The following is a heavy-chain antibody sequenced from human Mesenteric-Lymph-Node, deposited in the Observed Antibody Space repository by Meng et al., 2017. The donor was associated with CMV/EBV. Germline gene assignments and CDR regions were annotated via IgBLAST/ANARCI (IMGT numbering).Heavy chain of an antibody. D-gene: IGHD1-26*01. V-gene: IGHV3-30*02. J-gene: IGHJ6*02. Sequence: GESLKISCAASGFIFRSYGMQWVRQAPGKGMEGVAYIRHDGSNKYYGESVKGRFTISRDNSKNTLYLQMNSLRPEDTAVYYCAKGGSGSYPTYGMDVWGQGTTVTVSS. CDR1: GFIFRSYG. CDR2: IRHDGSNK. CDR3: AKGGSGSYPTYGMDV.